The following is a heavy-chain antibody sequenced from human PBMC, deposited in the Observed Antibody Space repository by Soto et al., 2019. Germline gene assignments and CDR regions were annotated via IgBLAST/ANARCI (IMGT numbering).Heavy chain of an antibody. Sequence: SETLSLTCTVSGGSISSYYWSWFRQPPGKGLEWIGYIYYSGSTNYNPSLKSRVTISVDTSKNQFSLKLSSVTAADTAVYYCARGGGYYDSSALNGPAPFDYWGQGTLVTVSS. CDR2: IYYSGST. CDR3: ARGGGYYDSSALNGPAPFDY. D-gene: IGHD3-22*01. J-gene: IGHJ4*02. CDR1: GGSISSYY. V-gene: IGHV4-59*01.